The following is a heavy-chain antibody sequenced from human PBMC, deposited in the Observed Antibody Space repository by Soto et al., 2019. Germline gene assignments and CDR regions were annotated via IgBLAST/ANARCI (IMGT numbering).Heavy chain of an antibody. CDR1: GFSLTTGGVS. CDR2: IYWNDDK. CDR3: AHNRCNSSWLKNNWFDP. D-gene: IGHD6-13*01. Sequence: QITLKESGPTLVKPTQTLTLTCTFSGFSLTTGGVSVGWVRQPPGKALEWLAVIYWNDDKRYSPSLKSRLTITKDDSKDQVVLAMTNMDTVDTGTYFCAHNRCNSSWLKNNWFDPWGTGTLVTVSS. J-gene: IGHJ5*02. V-gene: IGHV2-5*01.